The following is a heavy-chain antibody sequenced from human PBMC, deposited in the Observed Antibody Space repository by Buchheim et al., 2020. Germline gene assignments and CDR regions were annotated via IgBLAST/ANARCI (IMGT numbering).Heavy chain of an antibody. CDR3: AREGKGDSSSWDYDY. J-gene: IGHJ4*02. CDR1: GFTFSSYG. V-gene: IGHV3-33*01. D-gene: IGHD6-13*01. CDR2: IWYDGSNK. Sequence: QVQLVESGGGVVQPGRSLRLSCAASGFTFSSYGMHWVRQAPGKGLEWVAVIWYDGSNKYYADSVKGRFTISRDNSKNTLFLQMNTLRAEDTAVYYCAREGKGDSSSWDYDYWGQGTL.